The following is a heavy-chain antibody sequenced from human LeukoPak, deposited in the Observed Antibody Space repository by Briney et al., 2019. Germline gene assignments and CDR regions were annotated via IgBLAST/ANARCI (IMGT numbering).Heavy chain of an antibody. J-gene: IGHJ2*01. CDR3: ARDLGSGIYWYFDL. CDR1: GGSISSYY. Sequence: PSETLSLTCTVSGGSISSYYWSWIRQPAGKGLEWIGRIYTSGSTNYNPSLRSRVTMSVDTSKNQFSLKLSSVTAADTAVYYCARDLGSGIYWYFDLWGRGTLVTVSS. D-gene: IGHD3-10*01. CDR2: IYTSGST. V-gene: IGHV4-4*07.